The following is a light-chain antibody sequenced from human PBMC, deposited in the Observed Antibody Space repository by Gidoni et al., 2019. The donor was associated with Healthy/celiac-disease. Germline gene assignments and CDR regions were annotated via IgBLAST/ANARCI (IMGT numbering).Light chain of an antibody. CDR3: QQSYSTPWT. CDR1: QSISGY. Sequence: DIQMNQSPSSLSASVGDRVTIPCRASQSISGYLNWYQQKPGKAPKLLIYAASSLQSGVPSRFSGSGSGTDFTLTISSLQPEDFETYYCQQSYSTPWTFGQGTKVEI. CDR2: AAS. J-gene: IGKJ1*01. V-gene: IGKV1-39*01.